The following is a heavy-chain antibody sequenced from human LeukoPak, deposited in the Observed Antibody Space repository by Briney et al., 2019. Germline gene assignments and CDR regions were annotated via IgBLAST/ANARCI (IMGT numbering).Heavy chain of an antibody. CDR1: GGSFSGYY. J-gene: IGHJ4*02. D-gene: IGHD3-16*01. CDR2: IINSGST. V-gene: IGHV4-34*12. Sequence: PSETLPLTCAVYGGSFSGYYWSWIRQSPGKGLEWIGEIINSGSTNYNPSLKSRVTISVDTSKNQFSLKLNSVTAADTAVYYCATTGGEGSFDNWGQGALVTVSS. CDR3: ATTGGEGSFDN.